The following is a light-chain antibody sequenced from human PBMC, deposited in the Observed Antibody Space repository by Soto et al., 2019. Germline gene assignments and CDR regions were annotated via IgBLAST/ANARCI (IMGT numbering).Light chain of an antibody. Sequence: DIVLTRSPGTLSLSPGERATLSCRASQSVSSSSLAWYQQKRGQAPRLLIHGASSRATGIPDRFSGSGSGTDFTLTISRLEPEDFAVYYRQQYGSSPRTFGQGTKVDSK. CDR1: QSVSSSS. J-gene: IGKJ1*01. V-gene: IGKV3-20*01. CDR3: QQYGSSPRT. CDR2: GAS.